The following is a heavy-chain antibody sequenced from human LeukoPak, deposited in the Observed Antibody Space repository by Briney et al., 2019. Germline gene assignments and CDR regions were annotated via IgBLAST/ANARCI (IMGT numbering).Heavy chain of an antibody. CDR2: IWYDGSNK. CDR3: AREGPRGNSQFDY. J-gene: IGHJ4*02. Sequence: GGSLRLSCAASGFTFSDYYMSWIRQAPGKGLEWVALIWYDGSNKYYADSAKGRLTISRDNSKNTLYLQMNSLRAEDTAVYFCAREGPRGNSQFDYWGQGTLVTVSS. CDR1: GFTFSDYY. D-gene: IGHD2/OR15-2a*01. V-gene: IGHV3-33*08.